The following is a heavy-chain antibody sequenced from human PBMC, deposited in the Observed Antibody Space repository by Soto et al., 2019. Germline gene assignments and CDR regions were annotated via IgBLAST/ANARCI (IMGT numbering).Heavy chain of an antibody. CDR1: GFTFSDHA. V-gene: IGHV3-23*01. CDR3: AIDLWWYTH. J-gene: IGHJ4*02. CDR2: ISGGGSGA. D-gene: IGHD2-15*01. Sequence: EVQLLESGGGLVQPGGSLRLSCTASGFTFSDHAMTWVRQAPGKGLEWVSGISGGGSGAYADSVKGRFTVSRANSKNTLFLQMDSLRAEDTAVYYCAIDLWWYTHWGQGTLVTVSS.